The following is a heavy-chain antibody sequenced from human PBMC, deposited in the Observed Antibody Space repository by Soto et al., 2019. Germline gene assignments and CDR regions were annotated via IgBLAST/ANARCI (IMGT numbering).Heavy chain of an antibody. Sequence: QVQLVQSGAEVKKPGASVKISCTASGYTVTTHYMHWVRQAPGRGLEWMGAINAGSGAAKYTQTSQARVTMTRDTSTNTVYMEMSALRSEDTAVFYCARGGEVGVAGSAAFDMWGQGTMVTVSS. CDR2: INAGSGAA. CDR3: ARGGEVGVAGSAAFDM. V-gene: IGHV1-46*01. J-gene: IGHJ3*02. D-gene: IGHD3-3*01. CDR1: GYTVTTHY.